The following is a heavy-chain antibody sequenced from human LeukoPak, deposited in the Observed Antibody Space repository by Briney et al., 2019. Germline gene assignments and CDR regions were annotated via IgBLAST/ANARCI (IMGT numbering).Heavy chain of an antibody. D-gene: IGHD5-18*01. CDR1: GFTFSSNY. Sequence: PGGSLRLSCAASGFTFSSNYMSWVRQAPGKGLEWVSVIYSVGNTYYAASAKDGFTISTANTKNTPYLRMNNLRTQENAVYYCARVDSYSYGYDYWGQGTLVTVS. J-gene: IGHJ4*02. V-gene: IGHV3-53*01. CDR2: IYSVGNT. CDR3: ARVDSYSYGYDY.